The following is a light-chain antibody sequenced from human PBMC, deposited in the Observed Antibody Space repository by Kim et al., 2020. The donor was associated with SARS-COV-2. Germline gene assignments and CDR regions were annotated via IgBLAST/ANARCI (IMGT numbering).Light chain of an antibody. V-gene: IGKV3-20*01. CDR3: QQYDNSLYT. J-gene: IGKJ2*01. CDR1: QGVSSTN. Sequence: LSPGESVTLSCRATQGVSSTNLAWYHQRPGQAPRLLIYATSTRAKGIPDRFSGSGSGTDFTLTVSRLEPEDFAVYYCQQYDNSLYTFGQGTKLEI. CDR2: ATS.